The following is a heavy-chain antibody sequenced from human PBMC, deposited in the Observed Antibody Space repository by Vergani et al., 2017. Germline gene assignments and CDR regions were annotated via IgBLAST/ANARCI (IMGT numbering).Heavy chain of an antibody. CDR3: ASARGITGTMGGNY. D-gene: IGHD1-20*01. Sequence: QLQLQESGPGLVKPSETLSLTCTVSGGSISSSSYYWGWIRQPPGKGLEWIGSIYYSGSTYYNPSLKSRFTISVDTSKNQFYLKLSSVTAADTAVYYCASARGITGTMGGNYWGQGTLVTVSS. J-gene: IGHJ4*02. CDR1: GGSISSSSYY. V-gene: IGHV4-39*01. CDR2: IYYSGST.